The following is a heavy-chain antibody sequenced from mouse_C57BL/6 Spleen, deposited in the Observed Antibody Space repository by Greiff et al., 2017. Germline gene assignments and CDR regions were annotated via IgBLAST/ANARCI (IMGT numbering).Heavy chain of an antibody. CDR2: IYPRSGNT. J-gene: IGHJ2*01. CDR1: GYTFTSYG. Sequence: QVHVKQSGAELARPGASVKLSCKASGYTFTSYGISWVKQRTGQGLEWIGEIYPRSGNTYYNEKFKGKATLTADKSSSTAYMELRSLTSEDSAVYFCARSAYDPLYYFDYWGQGTTLTVSS. CDR3: ARSAYDPLYYFDY. D-gene: IGHD6-5*01. V-gene: IGHV1-81*01.